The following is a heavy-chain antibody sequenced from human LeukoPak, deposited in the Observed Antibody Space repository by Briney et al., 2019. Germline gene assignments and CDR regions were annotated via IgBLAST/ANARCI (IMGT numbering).Heavy chain of an antibody. Sequence: GGSLRLSCAASGFTFSTYWMTWVRQAPGKGLEWVANIKQDGSEKKYEDSVKGRFTISRDNADNSLFLQMNSLRAEDTAVYYCARTHNYGYDHWGQGTLVTVSS. D-gene: IGHD5-24*01. CDR1: GFTFSTYW. CDR3: ARTHNYGYDH. J-gene: IGHJ5*02. V-gene: IGHV3-7*01. CDR2: IKQDGSEK.